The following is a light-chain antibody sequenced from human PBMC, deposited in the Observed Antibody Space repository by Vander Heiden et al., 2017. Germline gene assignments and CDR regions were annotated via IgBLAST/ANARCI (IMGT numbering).Light chain of an antibody. Sequence: EIVMTQSPATPSVSPGERATLSCRASQSVSSNLAWYQQKPGQAPRLLIYGASTRATGIPARFSGSGSGTEFTLTISSLQSEDFAVYYCQQDNNCPLTFGGGTKVEIK. CDR1: QSVSSN. J-gene: IGKJ4*01. CDR3: QQDNNCPLT. CDR2: GAS. V-gene: IGKV3-15*01.